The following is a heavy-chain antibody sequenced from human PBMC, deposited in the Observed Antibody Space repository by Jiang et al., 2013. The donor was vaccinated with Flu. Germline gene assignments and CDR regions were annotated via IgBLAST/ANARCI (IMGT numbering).Heavy chain of an antibody. V-gene: IGHV5-51*01. D-gene: IGHD2-2*01. CDR1: GYSFTSYW. Sequence: GAEVKKPGESLKISCKGSGYSFTSYWIGWVRQMPGKGLEWMGIIYPGDSDTRYSPSFQGQVTISADKSISTAYLQWSSLKASDTAMYYCARQKWGGDIVVVPAALPDAFDIWGQGTMVTVSS. J-gene: IGHJ3*02. CDR2: IYPGDSDT. CDR3: ARQKWGGDIVVVPAALPDAFDI.